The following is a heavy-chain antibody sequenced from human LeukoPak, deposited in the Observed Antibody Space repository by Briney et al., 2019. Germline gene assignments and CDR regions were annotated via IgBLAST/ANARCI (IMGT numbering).Heavy chain of an antibody. CDR3: ARDPFPRNVVVVTAMVAYFDY. CDR2: ISSSSSTI. D-gene: IGHD2-21*02. J-gene: IGHJ4*02. CDR1: GFTFSSYW. Sequence: PGGSLRLSCAASGFTFSSYWMSWVRQAPGKGLEWVSYISSSSSTIYYADSVKGRFTISRDNAKNSLYLQMNSLRDEDTAVYYCARDPFPRNVVVVTAMVAYFDYWGQGTLVTVSS. V-gene: IGHV3-48*02.